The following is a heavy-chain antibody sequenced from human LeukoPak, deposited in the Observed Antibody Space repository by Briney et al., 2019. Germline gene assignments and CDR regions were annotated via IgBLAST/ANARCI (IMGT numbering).Heavy chain of an antibody. CDR1: GFTFSDYY. V-gene: IGHV3-53*01. Sequence: GGSLRLSCVASGFTFSDYYMTWVRQPPGKGLEWVSFIYSDNTHYSDSVKGRFTISRDNSKNTLYLQMNSLRAEDTAVYYCARRAGAYSHPYDYWGQGTLVTVSS. CDR3: ARRAGAYSHPYDY. J-gene: IGHJ4*02. D-gene: IGHD4/OR15-4a*01. CDR2: IYSDNT.